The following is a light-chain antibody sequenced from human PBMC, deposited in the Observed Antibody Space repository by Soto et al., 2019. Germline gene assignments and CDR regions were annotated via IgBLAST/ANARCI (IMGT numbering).Light chain of an antibody. CDR1: QSVSSK. CDR2: GAS. Sequence: EIVMTQSPATLSVSPGERATLSCRASQSVSSKLAWYQQKPGQAPRVLINGASTRATGIPARFSGSGSGTEFTLTISSLQTEDFAVYYCQHYNDWPPTWTFGQGTRVEIK. J-gene: IGKJ1*01. CDR3: QHYNDWPPTWT. V-gene: IGKV3-15*01.